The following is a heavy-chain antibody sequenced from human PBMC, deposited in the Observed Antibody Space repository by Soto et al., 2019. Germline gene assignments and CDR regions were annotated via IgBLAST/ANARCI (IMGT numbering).Heavy chain of an antibody. CDR1: GYTFTGYY. Sequence: GASVKVSCKASGYTFTGYYMHWVRQAPGQGLEWMGWIIPIFGTTNYARKFQGRVTITADESTSTAYMELSSLRSEDTAVYYCARGFNDFWSGSHLGYYYGMDVWGQGTTVTVSS. CDR2: IIPIFGTT. J-gene: IGHJ6*02. V-gene: IGHV1-69*13. CDR3: ARGFNDFWSGSHLGYYYGMDV. D-gene: IGHD3-3*01.